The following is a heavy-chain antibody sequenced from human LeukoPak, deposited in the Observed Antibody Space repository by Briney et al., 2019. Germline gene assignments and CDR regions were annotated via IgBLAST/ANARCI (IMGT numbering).Heavy chain of an antibody. CDR1: GGSISNYY. CDR2: IYNSGST. V-gene: IGHV4-59*01. Sequence: NPSETLSLTCTVSGGSISNYYWNWIRQPPGKGLEWIGYIYNSGSTSYNPSLKGRVTIPVDTSKNQFSLKLTSVTAADTAVYYCVRDRELTYWGQGTLVTVSS. CDR3: VRDRELTY. D-gene: IGHD1-26*01. J-gene: IGHJ4*02.